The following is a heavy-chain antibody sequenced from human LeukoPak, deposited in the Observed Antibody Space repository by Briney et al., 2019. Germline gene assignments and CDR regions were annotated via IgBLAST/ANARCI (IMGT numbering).Heavy chain of an antibody. CDR1: GFTFSSYA. CDR3: ARGFRGVVYYGMDV. Sequence: PGGSLRLSCAASGFTFSSYAMHWVRQAPGKGLEWVAVISYDGSNKYYADSVKGRFTISRDNSKNTLYLQMNSLRAEDTAVYYCARGFRGVVYYGMDVWGQGTTVTVSS. D-gene: IGHD3-3*01. J-gene: IGHJ6*02. V-gene: IGHV3-30*04. CDR2: ISYDGSNK.